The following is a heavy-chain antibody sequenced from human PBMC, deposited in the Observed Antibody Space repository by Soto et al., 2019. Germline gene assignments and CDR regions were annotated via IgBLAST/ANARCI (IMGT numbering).Heavy chain of an antibody. CDR1: GFTFSSYG. CDR2: ISYDGSNK. CDR3: AKERYSYGANYYFDY. D-gene: IGHD5-18*01. V-gene: IGHV3-30*18. J-gene: IGHJ4*02. Sequence: QVQLVESGGGVVQPGRSMRLSCAASGFTFSSYGMPWVRQAPGKGLEWVAVISYDGSNKYYADSVKGRFTISRDNSKNTLYLQMNSLRAEDTAVYYCAKERYSYGANYYFDYWGQGTLVTVSS.